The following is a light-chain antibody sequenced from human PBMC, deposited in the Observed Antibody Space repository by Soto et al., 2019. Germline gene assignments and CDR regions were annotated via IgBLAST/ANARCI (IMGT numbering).Light chain of an antibody. CDR2: GAS. V-gene: IGKV3-20*01. CDR3: QQYDGAPYT. Sequence: EIVLTQSPGTLSLSPGERATLSCRASQSVSNNYLAWYQQKPGQAPRLLIYGASSRAPGFPDRFSGSGSGTDFTLTISRLEPEDFAVYYCQQYDGAPYTFGQGTKLEIK. CDR1: QSVSNNY. J-gene: IGKJ2*01.